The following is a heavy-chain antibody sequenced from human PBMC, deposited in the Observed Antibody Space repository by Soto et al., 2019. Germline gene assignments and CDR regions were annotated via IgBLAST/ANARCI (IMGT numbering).Heavy chain of an antibody. V-gene: IGHV3-23*01. CDR3: AKDRRAGGNSAFYFDF. J-gene: IGHJ4*02. CDR2: ISATGGGT. Sequence: GSLRRSCAASGFKFSNYAMSWVRQAPGKGLEWVSLISATGGGTYYADSVKGRFTISRDNSHNTLYLQVHSLTAEDTAVYYCAKDRRAGGNSAFYFDFWGQGAQVTVSS. CDR1: GFKFSNYA. D-gene: IGHD3-16*01.